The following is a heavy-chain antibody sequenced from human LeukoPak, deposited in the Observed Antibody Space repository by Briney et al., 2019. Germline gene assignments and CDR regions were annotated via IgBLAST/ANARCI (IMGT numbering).Heavy chain of an antibody. D-gene: IGHD6-13*01. CDR1: GYTFTGYY. CDR2: INPNSGGT. J-gene: IGHJ4*02. V-gene: IGHV1-2*02. CDR3: VRDAIAAAGTGG. Sequence: ASVKLSCKASGYTFTGYYMHWVRQAPGQGLEWMGWINPNSGGTNYAQNFQGRVTMTRDTSISTAYMELSGLRSDDRAVYYCVRDAIAAAGTGGWGQGTLVTVSS.